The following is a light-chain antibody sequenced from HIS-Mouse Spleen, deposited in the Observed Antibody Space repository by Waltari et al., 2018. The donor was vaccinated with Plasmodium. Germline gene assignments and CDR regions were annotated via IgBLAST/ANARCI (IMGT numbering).Light chain of an antibody. CDR2: GAS. CDR3: QQYGSSPLT. J-gene: IGKJ4*01. CDR1: QSVSSSN. V-gene: IGKV3-20*01. Sequence: EIVLTQSPGTLSLSPGERATLSCRASQSVSSSNLAWYQQKPGQAPRLLIYGASSRATGIPDRFSGSGSVTDFTLTISRLEPEDFAVYYCQQYGSSPLTFGGGTKVEIK.